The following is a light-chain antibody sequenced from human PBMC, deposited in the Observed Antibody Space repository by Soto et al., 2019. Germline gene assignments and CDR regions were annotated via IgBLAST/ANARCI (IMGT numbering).Light chain of an antibody. CDR3: SSYTTSTFYV. CDR2: GVK. Sequence: QSALTQPASVSGSPGQSITISCTGSGRDIGAYDYVSWYQQHPGKAPKLLIYGVKNRPSGVSYRFSASKSAFTASLTISGLQAEDEANYYCSSYTTSTFYVFGPGTKVTVL. V-gene: IGLV2-14*01. CDR1: GRDIGAYDY. J-gene: IGLJ1*01.